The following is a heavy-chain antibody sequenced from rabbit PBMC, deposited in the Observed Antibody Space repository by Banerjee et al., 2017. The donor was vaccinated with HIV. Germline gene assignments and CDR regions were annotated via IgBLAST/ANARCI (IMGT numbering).Heavy chain of an antibody. CDR1: GFSFSSNYD. V-gene: IGHV1S40*01. J-gene: IGHJ3*01. CDR2: MDTGNT. D-gene: IGHD6-1*01. Sequence: GDLVKPGASLTLTCTASGFSFSSNYDMCWVRQAPGKGLELIACMDTGNTVYANWAKGRFTISKTSSTTMTLQMTSLTAADTATYFCARGVAGYGWSTRLDLWGPGTLVTVS. CDR3: ARGVAGYGWSTRLDL.